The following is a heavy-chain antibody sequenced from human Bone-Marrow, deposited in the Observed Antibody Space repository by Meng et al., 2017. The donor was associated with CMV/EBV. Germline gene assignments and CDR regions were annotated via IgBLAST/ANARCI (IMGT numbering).Heavy chain of an antibody. CDR2: INSDGSST. CDR3: ARVPQPSYDFWSGYYEYFDY. D-gene: IGHD3-3*01. CDR1: GFTFSSYW. V-gene: IGHV3-74*01. Sequence: GESLKISCAASGFTFSSYWMHWVRQAPGKGLVWVSRINSDGSSTSYADSVKGRFTISRDNAKNTLYLQMNSLRAEDTAVYYCARVPQPSYDFWSGYYEYFDYWGQGTLVTGSS. J-gene: IGHJ4*02.